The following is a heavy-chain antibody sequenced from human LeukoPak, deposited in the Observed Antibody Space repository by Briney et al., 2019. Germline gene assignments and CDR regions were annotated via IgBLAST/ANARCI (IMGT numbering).Heavy chain of an antibody. Sequence: ASVKVSCKTSGYSFTNYGITWVRQAPGQGLEWMGWISGYNSKPFYAQNFQGRVTMTTDTSTSTVYMEVRSLRSDDTAVYYCARVGSSSWLEIDYWGQGTLVTVSS. J-gene: IGHJ4*02. V-gene: IGHV1-18*01. CDR2: ISGYNSKP. CDR1: GYSFTNYG. D-gene: IGHD6-13*01. CDR3: ARVGSSSWLEIDY.